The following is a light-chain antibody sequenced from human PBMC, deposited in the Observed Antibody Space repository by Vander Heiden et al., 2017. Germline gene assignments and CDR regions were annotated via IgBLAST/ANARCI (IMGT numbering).Light chain of an antibody. CDR3: QQRCNWPLT. CDR2: DAS. CDR1: QRVSSY. V-gene: IGKV3-11*01. J-gene: IGKJ4*01. Sequence: DIVLTPPPATLSFSPGERATLPCRASQRVSSYLAWYQQKPGQAPRLLIYDASNRATGIPARFSGSGSGTDFTLTISSLEPGDFAVYYCQQRCNWPLTFGGGTKVEIK.